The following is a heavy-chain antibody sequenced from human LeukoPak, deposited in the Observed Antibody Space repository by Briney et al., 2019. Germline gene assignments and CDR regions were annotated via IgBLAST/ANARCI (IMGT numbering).Heavy chain of an antibody. V-gene: IGHV1-2*02. CDR1: GYTFTGYY. Sequence: ASVKVSCKASGYTFTGYYMHWVRQAPGQGLEWMGWINPNSGGTNYAQKFQGRVTMTRDTSISTAYMELSRLRSDDTAVYYCARDYDYAWGSYRLSYYYGMDVWGQGTTVTVSS. J-gene: IGHJ6*02. D-gene: IGHD3-16*02. CDR3: ARDYDYAWGSYRLSYYYGMDV. CDR2: INPNSGGT.